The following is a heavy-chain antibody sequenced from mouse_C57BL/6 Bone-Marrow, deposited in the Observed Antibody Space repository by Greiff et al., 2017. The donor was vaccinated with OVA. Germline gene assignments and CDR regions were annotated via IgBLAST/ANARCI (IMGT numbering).Heavy chain of an antibody. Sequence: VQLKESGGGLVKPGGSLKLSCAASGFTFSSYAMSWVRQTPEKRLEWVATISDGGSYTYYPDNVKGRFTISRDNAKNNLYLQMSHLKSEDTAMYYCARGHMITDLYYYAMDYWGQGTSVTVSS. CDR3: ARGHMITDLYYYAMDY. V-gene: IGHV5-4*01. CDR1: GFTFSSYA. D-gene: IGHD2-4*01. J-gene: IGHJ4*01. CDR2: ISDGGSYT.